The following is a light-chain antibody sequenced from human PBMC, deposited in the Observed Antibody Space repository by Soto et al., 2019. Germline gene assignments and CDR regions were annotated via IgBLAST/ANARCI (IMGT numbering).Light chain of an antibody. CDR3: CSYAGSSTSPYV. Sequence: QSVLNQPASGFGCPGQSLTISRPRNKSEVWSYILVSWYQPHPGKAPKVMIYEVSKRPSGVSNRFSGSKSGNTASLTISGLQAEDEADYYCCSYAGSSTSPYVFGTGTKVIIL. CDR1: KSEVWSYIL. J-gene: IGLJ1*01. V-gene: IGLV2-23*02. CDR2: EVS.